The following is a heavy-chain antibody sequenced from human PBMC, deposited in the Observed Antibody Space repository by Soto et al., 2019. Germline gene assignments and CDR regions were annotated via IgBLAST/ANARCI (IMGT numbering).Heavy chain of an antibody. CDR1: GYPISSGYY. CDR2: FYHSGST. CDR3: ARILTATGGHFDS. J-gene: IGHJ4*02. Sequence: SETLSLTCAVSGYPISSGYYWDWIRQPPGKGLEWIGSFYHSGSTYYNPSLKSRVTISVDTSKNHFSLKLSSVDTATYYCARILTATGGHFDSWGQGALVTVSS. V-gene: IGHV4-38-2*01. D-gene: IGHD2-8*02.